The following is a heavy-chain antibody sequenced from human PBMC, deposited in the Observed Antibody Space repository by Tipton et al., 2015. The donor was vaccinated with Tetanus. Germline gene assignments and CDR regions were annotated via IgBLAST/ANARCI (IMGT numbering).Heavy chain of an antibody. D-gene: IGHD3-3*01. Sequence: TLSLTCTVSGGSVRGGNYYWNWIRKPPGKGLEWLAYISYSGSTNSNYSLKSRITISRDTSKNQISLKLTSVTAADTAVYYCARANYDFPKKGPFDSWGQGTLVIVSS. CDR3: ARANYDFPKKGPFDS. CDR1: GGSVRGGNYY. V-gene: IGHV4-61*01. J-gene: IGHJ4*02. CDR2: ISYSGST.